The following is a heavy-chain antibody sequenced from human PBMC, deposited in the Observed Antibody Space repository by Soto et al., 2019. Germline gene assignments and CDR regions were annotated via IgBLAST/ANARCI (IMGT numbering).Heavy chain of an antibody. Sequence: SETLSLTCTVSGASISSGDYYWNWIRQPPGKGQDWIGHIYYSGTTYYTPSLQSRLTMSVDTSKNQFSLKLNSVTAAHTSVYYCARFSVAPTKYYFVYWGQGTLVTVSS. D-gene: IGHD2-15*01. CDR3: ARFSVAPTKYYFVY. J-gene: IGHJ4*02. CDR1: GASISSGDYY. V-gene: IGHV4-30-4*01. CDR2: IYYSGTT.